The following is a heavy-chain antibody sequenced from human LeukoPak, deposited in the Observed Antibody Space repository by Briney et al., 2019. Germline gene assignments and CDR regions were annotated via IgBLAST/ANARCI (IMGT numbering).Heavy chain of an antibody. CDR1: GFSFSSYS. CDR3: ASDCSGGSLRY. J-gene: IGHJ4*02. Sequence: GGSLRLSCAASGFSFSSYSMNWVRQAPEKGLEWISYISSGSSTIFYADSVKGRFTISRDNAKNSLYLQMNSLRAEDTAVYYCASDCSGGSLRYWGQGTLVTVSS. V-gene: IGHV3-48*01. CDR2: ISSGSSTI. D-gene: IGHD2-15*01.